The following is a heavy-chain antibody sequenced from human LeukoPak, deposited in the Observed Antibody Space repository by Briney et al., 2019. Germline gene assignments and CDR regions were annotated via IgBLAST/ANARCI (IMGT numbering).Heavy chain of an antibody. J-gene: IGHJ5*02. CDR1: GFTFSSYG. V-gene: IGHV3-30*02. CDR2: IQYDGSNK. Sequence: GGSLRLSCAASGFTFSSYGMHWVREAPGKGLEWVAFIQYDGSNKYYADSVKGRFTISRDNSKNMLYMQMKSLSAEDTAVYYCAKGSILRFLDPWGQGTLVTVSS. CDR3: AKGSILRFLDP. D-gene: IGHD3-3*01.